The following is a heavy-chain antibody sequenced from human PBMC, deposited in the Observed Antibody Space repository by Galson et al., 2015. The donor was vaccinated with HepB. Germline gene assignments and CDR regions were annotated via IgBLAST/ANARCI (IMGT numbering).Heavy chain of an antibody. CDR1: GFIFNKYG. V-gene: IGHV3-30*18. D-gene: IGHD5-24*01. CDR3: AEDMRDGYPLEFDY. J-gene: IGHJ4*02. CDR2: ISYDGSTK. Sequence: SLRLSCAASGFIFNKYGMHWVRQAPGRGLEWVAVISYDGSTKYYGGSVEGRFTISRDNSENTLYLQMNTMRAEDTAVYYCAEDMRDGYPLEFDYWGQGTLVIVSS.